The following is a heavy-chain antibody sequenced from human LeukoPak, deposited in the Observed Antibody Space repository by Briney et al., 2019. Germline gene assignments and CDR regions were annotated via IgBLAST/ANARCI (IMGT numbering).Heavy chain of an antibody. V-gene: IGHV3-66*01. CDR2: IYSDNT. D-gene: IGHD3-22*01. Sequence: GGSLRLSCTVSGFTVSSNSMSWVRQAPGKGLEWVSFIYSDNTHYADAVKGRFTISRDNSKNTLYLQMNSLRAEDTAVYYCARSVLYYDSSGYSRTYYFDYWGQGTLVTVSS. J-gene: IGHJ4*02. CDR1: GFTVSSNS. CDR3: ARSVLYYDSSGYSRTYYFDY.